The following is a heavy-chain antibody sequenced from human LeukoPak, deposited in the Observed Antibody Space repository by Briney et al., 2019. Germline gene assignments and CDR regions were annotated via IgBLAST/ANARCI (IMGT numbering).Heavy chain of an antibody. J-gene: IGHJ4*02. Sequence: ASVKVSCKVSGYTLIELSMHWVRQAPGKGLEWMGGFDPEDGETIYAQKFQGRVTITADKSTSTAYMELSSLRSEDTAVYYCAVPAAGSYYFDYWGQGTLVTVSS. CDR2: FDPEDGET. D-gene: IGHD2-2*01. V-gene: IGHV1-24*01. CDR3: AVPAAGSYYFDY. CDR1: GYTLIELS.